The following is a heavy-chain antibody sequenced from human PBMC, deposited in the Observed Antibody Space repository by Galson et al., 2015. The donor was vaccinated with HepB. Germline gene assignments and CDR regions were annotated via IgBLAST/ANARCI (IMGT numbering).Heavy chain of an antibody. V-gene: IGHV1-24*01. Sequence: SVKVSCKVSGYTLSEFSIHWVRQAPGKGLEWMGGFNPEHGEAIYTQKFQGRVTMTEDASTDTAFMELSSLRSEDTAVYYCATDRITFPGRSPAGFGYWGQGTLVTVSS. CDR2: FNPEHGEA. CDR3: ATDRITFPGRSPAGFGY. CDR1: GYTLSEFS. J-gene: IGHJ4*02. D-gene: IGHD1-14*01.